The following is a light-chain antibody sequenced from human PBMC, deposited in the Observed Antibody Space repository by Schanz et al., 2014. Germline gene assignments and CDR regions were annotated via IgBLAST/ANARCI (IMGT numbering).Light chain of an antibody. CDR3: SSYAGGYLRV. J-gene: IGLJ3*02. V-gene: IGLV2-8*01. CDR1: SRDVGDYNY. Sequence: QSALTQPPSASGSPGQSVTISCTGTSRDVGDYNYVSWYQQHPGKAPKLMIYEVSKRPSGVPDRFSGSKSGNTASLTVSGLQAEDEADYYCSSYAGGYLRVFGGGTKLTVL. CDR2: EVS.